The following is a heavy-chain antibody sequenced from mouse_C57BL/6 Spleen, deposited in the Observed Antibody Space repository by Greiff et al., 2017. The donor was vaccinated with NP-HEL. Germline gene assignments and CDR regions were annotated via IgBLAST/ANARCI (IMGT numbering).Heavy chain of an antibody. V-gene: IGHV1-80*01. D-gene: IGHD2-3*01. CDR3: ARYGTGYSYWDFDV. CDR2: IYPGDGDT. J-gene: IGHJ1*03. Sequence: VQLQQSGAELVKPGASVKISCKASGYAFSSYWMNWVKQRPGKGLEWIGQIYPGDGDTNYNGKFKGKATLTADKSASTAYMKLSSLTSEDSAVYFCARYGTGYSYWDFDVWGTGTTVTVSS. CDR1: GYAFSSYW.